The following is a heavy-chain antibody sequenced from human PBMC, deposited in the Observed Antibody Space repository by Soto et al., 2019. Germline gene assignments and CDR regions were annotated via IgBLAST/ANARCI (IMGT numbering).Heavy chain of an antibody. V-gene: IGHV3-23*01. D-gene: IGHD3-3*01. J-gene: IGHJ5*02. Sequence: GGSLRLSCTASGFTFSSYAMTWVLQAPGKGLEWVSSISGSGGATYYADSVKGRFTISRDDSKNTLFLQMDSLRAEDTALYYCAKAGRPFYDLWSENRFDPWGQGTLVTVSS. CDR2: ISGSGGAT. CDR1: GFTFSSYA. CDR3: AKAGRPFYDLWSENRFDP.